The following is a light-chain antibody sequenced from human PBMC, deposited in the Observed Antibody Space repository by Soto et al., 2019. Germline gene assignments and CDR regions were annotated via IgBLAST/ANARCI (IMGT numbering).Light chain of an antibody. V-gene: IGLV2-8*01. J-gene: IGLJ1*01. Sequence: QSVLTQPPSASGSRGQSVTISCAGTSSDVGGYNYVSWYQQYPGKVPKLMIYEVSERPSGVPDRFSGSKSGNTAFLTVSGLQAEDEADYYCLSYADTAYVFGTGTKVTVL. CDR2: EVS. CDR3: LSYADTAYV. CDR1: SSDVGGYNY.